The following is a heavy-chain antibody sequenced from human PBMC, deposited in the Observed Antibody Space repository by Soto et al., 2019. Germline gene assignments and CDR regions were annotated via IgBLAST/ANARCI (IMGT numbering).Heavy chain of an antibody. CDR2: LGTADDP. V-gene: IGHV3-13*05. CDR1: GFTLSAYD. Sequence: GSLRLSCAASGFTLSAYDMHWVRQAEGKGLEWVSALGTADDPYYLVSVKGRFTISRENAKNSLYLQMNNLRAGDTAVYYCARAYSGRLPRRADYYYAMDVWGQGTTVTVSS. CDR3: ARAYSGRLPRRADYYYAMDV. D-gene: IGHD2-15*01. J-gene: IGHJ6*02.